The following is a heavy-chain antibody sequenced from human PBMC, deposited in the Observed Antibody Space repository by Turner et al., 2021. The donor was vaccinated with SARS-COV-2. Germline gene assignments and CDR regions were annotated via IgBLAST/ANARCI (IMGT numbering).Heavy chain of an antibody. CDR2: FDPEDAET. J-gene: IGHJ6*02. Sequence: QVQLVQSGAEVKKPGASVKVYCKVSGYTLIELSMHWVRQAPGKGLDWMGGFDPEDAETIYAQKFQGRVTMTEDTSTDTAYMELSSLRSEDTAVYYCATVFAVAGLSYNMDVWGQGTTVTVSS. D-gene: IGHD6-19*01. CDR3: ATVFAVAGLSYNMDV. V-gene: IGHV1-24*01. CDR1: GYTLIELS.